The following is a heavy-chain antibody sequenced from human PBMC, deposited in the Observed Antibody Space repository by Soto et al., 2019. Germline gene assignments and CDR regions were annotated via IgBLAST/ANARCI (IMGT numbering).Heavy chain of an antibody. CDR2: ISSSSCTI. V-gene: IGHV3-48*02. J-gene: IGHJ4*02. CDR3: ARDEPGYSGYDRVDY. CDR1: GFTFSSYS. D-gene: IGHD5-12*01. Sequence: EVQLVESGGGLVQPGGSLRLSCAASGFTFSSYSMNWVRQAPGKGLEWVSYISSSSCTIYYADSVKGRFTISRDNAKNSLYLQMNSLRDEDTAVYYCARDEPGYSGYDRVDYWGQGTLVTVSS.